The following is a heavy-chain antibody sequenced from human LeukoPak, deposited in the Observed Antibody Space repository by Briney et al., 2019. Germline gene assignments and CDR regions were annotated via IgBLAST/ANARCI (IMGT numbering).Heavy chain of an antibody. CDR2: ISNSGGST. V-gene: IGHV3-23*01. CDR3: AKDNYYDTTGDYYMDV. J-gene: IGHJ6*03. Sequence: GGSLRLSCAASGFNFNRHGMTWVRQAPGKGLEWVSGISNSGGSTYYADSVKGRFTISRDNSKNTLYLQMNSLRAEDTAVYYCAKDNYYDTTGDYYMDVWGKGTTVTISS. D-gene: IGHD3-22*01. CDR1: GFNFNRHG.